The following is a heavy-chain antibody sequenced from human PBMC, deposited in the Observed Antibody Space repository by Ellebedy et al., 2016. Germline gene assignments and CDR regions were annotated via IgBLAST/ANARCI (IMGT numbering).Heavy chain of an antibody. Sequence: GESLKISCKGSGYSFTSYWIGWVRQMPGKGLEWMGIIYPGDSDTRYSPSFQGQVTISADKSISTAYLQWSSLKASDTAMYYCARVDVGPGYGSGSYYTQPYYFDYWGQGTLVTVSS. J-gene: IGHJ4*02. V-gene: IGHV5-51*01. CDR1: GYSFTSYW. CDR3: ARVDVGPGYGSGSYYTQPYYFDY. D-gene: IGHD3-10*01. CDR2: IYPGDSDT.